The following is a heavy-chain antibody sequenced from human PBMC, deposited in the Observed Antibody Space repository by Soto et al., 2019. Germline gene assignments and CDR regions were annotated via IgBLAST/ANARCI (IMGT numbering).Heavy chain of an antibody. CDR3: AKGRRIYCSSTSCYRQDYMDV. V-gene: IGHV3-9*01. CDR1: GFTFDDYA. D-gene: IGHD2-2*01. Sequence: GGSLRLSCAASGFTFDDYAMHWVRQAPGKGLEWVSGISWNSGSIGYADSVKGRFTISRDNAKNSLYLQMNSLRAEDTALYYCAKGRRIYCSSTSCYRQDYMDVWGKGTTVTVSS. J-gene: IGHJ6*03. CDR2: ISWNSGSI.